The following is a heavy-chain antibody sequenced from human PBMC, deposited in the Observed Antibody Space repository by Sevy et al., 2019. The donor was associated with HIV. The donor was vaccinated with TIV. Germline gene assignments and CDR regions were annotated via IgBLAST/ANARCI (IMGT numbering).Heavy chain of an antibody. CDR1: VGSFSGYY. J-gene: IGHJ4*02. Sequence: ETLSLTCAVYVGSFSGYYWTWVRQAPGKGLEWVSTIYAGGNTYYADSVKGRFSISRDNSKNIVYLQINSLRGEDTAVYYCARETVSGYNLWGQGTLVTVSS. V-gene: IGHV3-53*01. D-gene: IGHD5-12*01. CDR3: ARETVSGYNL. CDR2: IYAGGNT.